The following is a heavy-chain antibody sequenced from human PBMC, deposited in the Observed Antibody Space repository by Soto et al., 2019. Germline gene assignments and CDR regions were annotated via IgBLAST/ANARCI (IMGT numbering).Heavy chain of an antibody. Sequence: GASVKVSCKASGYTFTSYYMHWVRQAPGQGLEWMGIINPSGGSTSYAQKFQGRVTMTRDTSTSTFYMELSSLRSEDTAVYYCARDETSPPTILRFLVWFPREYYYYGMDGRGQGTTVTGSS. D-gene: IGHD3-3*01. CDR3: ARDETSPPTILRFLVWFPREYYYYGMDG. J-gene: IGHJ6*02. CDR2: INPSGGST. CDR1: GYTFTSYY. V-gene: IGHV1-46*01.